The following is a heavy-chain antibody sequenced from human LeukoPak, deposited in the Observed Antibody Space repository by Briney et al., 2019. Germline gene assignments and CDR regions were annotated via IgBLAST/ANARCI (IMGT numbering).Heavy chain of an antibody. CDR2: INHSGST. J-gene: IGHJ6*02. Sequence: PSETLSLTCAVYGGSFSGYYWSWIRQPPGKGLEWIGEINHSGSTNYNPSLKSQVTISVDTSKNQFSLKLSSVTAADTAVYYCASLLRPPLRSYYYYGMDVWGQGTTVTVSS. CDR1: GGSFSGYY. V-gene: IGHV4-34*01. D-gene: IGHD4-17*01. CDR3: ASLLRPPLRSYYYYGMDV.